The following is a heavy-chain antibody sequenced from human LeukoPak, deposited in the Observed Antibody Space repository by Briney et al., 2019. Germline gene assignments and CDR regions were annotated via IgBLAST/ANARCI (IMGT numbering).Heavy chain of an antibody. V-gene: IGHV3-30-3*01. Sequence: GGSLRLSCAASGFTFSSYAMHWVRQAPGKGLEWVAVISYDGSNKYCADSVKGRFTISRDNSKNTLYLQMNSLRAEDTAVYYCARAEGSGWYGQDYWGQGTLVTVSS. D-gene: IGHD6-19*01. CDR3: ARAEGSGWYGQDY. CDR1: GFTFSSYA. CDR2: ISYDGSNK. J-gene: IGHJ4*02.